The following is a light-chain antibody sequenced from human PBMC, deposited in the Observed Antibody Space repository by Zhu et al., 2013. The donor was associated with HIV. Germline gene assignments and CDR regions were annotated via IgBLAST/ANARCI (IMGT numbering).Light chain of an antibody. CDR3: NSRDSSGNHVV. CDR2: DDS. CDR1: NIGSKS. V-gene: IGLV3-21*01. Sequence: SYELTQPPSVSVAPGKTARITCGGNNIGSKSVHWYQQKPGQALVLVIFDDSDRPSGIPDRFSGSSSGNTASLTITGAQAEDEADYYCNSRDSSGNHVVFGGGTKLTVL. J-gene: IGLJ2*01.